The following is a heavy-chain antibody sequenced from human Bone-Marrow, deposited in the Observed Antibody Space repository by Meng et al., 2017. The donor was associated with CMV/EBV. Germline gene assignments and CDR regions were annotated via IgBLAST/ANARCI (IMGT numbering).Heavy chain of an antibody. CDR3: ARDGSGGSPYGPNRYYYYGMDV. V-gene: IGHV3-48*03. D-gene: IGHD2-15*01. J-gene: IGHJ6*02. CDR2: ISSSGSTI. Sequence: GESLKISCAASGFTFSSYEMNWVRQAPGKGLEWVSYISSSGSTIYYADSVKGRFTISRDNAKNSMYLQMNCLRAEDTAVYYCARDGSGGSPYGPNRYYYYGMDVWGQGTTVTVSS. CDR1: GFTFSSYE.